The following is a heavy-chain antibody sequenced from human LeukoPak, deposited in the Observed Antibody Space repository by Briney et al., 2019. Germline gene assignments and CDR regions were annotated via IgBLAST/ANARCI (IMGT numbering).Heavy chain of an antibody. CDR3: ARATSRGFDP. CDR2: IYYSGNT. CDR1: GGSISSGGYY. V-gene: IGHV4-31*03. Sequence: SETLPLTCTVSGGSISSGGYYWSWIRQHPGKGLEWIGYIYYSGNTYYNPSLKSRVTISVDTSKNQFSLKLSSVTAADTAVYYCARATSRGFDPWGQGTLVTVSS. D-gene: IGHD5-24*01. J-gene: IGHJ5*02.